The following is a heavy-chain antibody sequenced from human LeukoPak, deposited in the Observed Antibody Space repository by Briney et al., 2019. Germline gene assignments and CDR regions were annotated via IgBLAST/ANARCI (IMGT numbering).Heavy chain of an antibody. Sequence: GGSLRLSCAASGFTFSSYEMNWVRQAPGKGLEWVSYISTSGSTIYYADSVKGRFTISRDNSKNTLYLQMNSLRAEDTAAYYCAKELMPFDGHLDYWGQGTLVTVSS. J-gene: IGHJ4*02. CDR2: ISTSGSTI. CDR3: AKELMPFDGHLDY. V-gene: IGHV3-48*03. CDR1: GFTFSSYE. D-gene: IGHD2-2*01.